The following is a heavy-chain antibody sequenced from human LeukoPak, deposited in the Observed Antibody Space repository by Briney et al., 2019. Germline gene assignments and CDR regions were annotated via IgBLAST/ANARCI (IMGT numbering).Heavy chain of an antibody. J-gene: IGHJ4*02. CDR2: MYDSEST. CDR1: GGSISSDTYY. Sequence: PSETLSLTCTVSGGSISSDTYYWGWIRQPPGKGLEWIGSMYDSESTNYNPSLKGRVTISVDTSNNQVSLRLTSVTAADTAVYYCARCRDVGRGEAADYWGQGTLVTVSS. V-gene: IGHV4-39*07. CDR3: ARCRDVGRGEAADY. D-gene: IGHD3-16*01.